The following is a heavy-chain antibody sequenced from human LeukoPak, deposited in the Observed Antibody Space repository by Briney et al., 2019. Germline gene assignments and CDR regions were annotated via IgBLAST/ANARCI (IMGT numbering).Heavy chain of an antibody. CDR2: IYSGGST. CDR3: AGWGSQNTY. D-gene: IGHD3-16*01. CDR1: GGSFSGYY. J-gene: IGHJ4*02. V-gene: IGHV3-53*03. Sequence: ETLSLTCAVYGGSFSGYYWSWIRQPPGKGLEWVSVIYSGGSTYYADSVKGRFTISRDNAQSSLFLQMNSLRVDDTAVYYCAGWGSQNTYWGQGTLVTVSS.